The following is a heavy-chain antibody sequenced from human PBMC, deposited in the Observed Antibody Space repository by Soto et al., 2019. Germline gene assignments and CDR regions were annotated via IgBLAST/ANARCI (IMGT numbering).Heavy chain of an antibody. CDR3: AKSMDGRFLERLPAYYYYGMDV. J-gene: IGHJ6*02. CDR2: ISGSGPRP. CDR1: GFTFSSYA. V-gene: IGHV3-23*02. D-gene: IGHD3-3*01. Sequence: PGGALRLSFAASGFTFSSYAMSWVRQAPGKXVXXVSAISGSGPRPYYEEPVKGTSTISRDTPTNTLYLQMNRTRAEEPAVYQCAKSMDGRFLERLPAYYYYGMDVWGQGTTVTVSS.